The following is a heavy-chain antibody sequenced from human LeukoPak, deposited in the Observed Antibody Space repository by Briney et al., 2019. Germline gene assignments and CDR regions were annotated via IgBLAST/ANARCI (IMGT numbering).Heavy chain of an antibody. Sequence: SQTLSLTCTVSGGSISSGGYYWSWIRQHPGKGLEWIGYIYYSGSTYYNPSLKSRLTISVDTSKNQSSLKLSSVTAADTAVYYCARAMQELYYYFYYMDVWGKGTTVTVSS. D-gene: IGHD1-26*01. J-gene: IGHJ6*03. CDR2: IYYSGST. V-gene: IGHV4-31*03. CDR3: ARAMQELYYYFYYMDV. CDR1: GGSISSGGYY.